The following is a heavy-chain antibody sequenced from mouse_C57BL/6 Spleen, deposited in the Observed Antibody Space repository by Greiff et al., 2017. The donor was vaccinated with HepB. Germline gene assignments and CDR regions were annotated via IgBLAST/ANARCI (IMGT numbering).Heavy chain of an antibody. V-gene: IGHV1-55*01. CDR1: GYTFTSYW. D-gene: IGHD2-5*01. J-gene: IGHJ3*01. CDR3: AMGSNYVKGFAY. Sequence: QVQLQQSGAELVKPGASVKMSCKASGYTFTSYWITWVKQRPGQGLEWIGDIYPGSGSTNYNEKFKSKATLTVDTSSSTAYMQLSSLTSEDSAVYYCAMGSNYVKGFAYWGQGTLVTVSA. CDR2: IYPGSGST.